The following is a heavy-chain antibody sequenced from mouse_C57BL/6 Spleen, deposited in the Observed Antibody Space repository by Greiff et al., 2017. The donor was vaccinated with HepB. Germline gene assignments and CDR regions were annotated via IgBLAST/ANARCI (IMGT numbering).Heavy chain of an antibody. D-gene: IGHD2-3*01. CDR1: GYTFTDYY. Sequence: VQLQQSGPELVKPGASVKISCKASGYTFTDYYMNWVKQSHGKSLEWIGDINPNNGGTSYNQKFKGKATLTVDKSSSTAYMELRSLTSEDSAVYYCAREGWLPRFAYWGQGTLVTVSA. CDR3: AREGWLPRFAY. CDR2: INPNNGGT. V-gene: IGHV1-26*01. J-gene: IGHJ3*01.